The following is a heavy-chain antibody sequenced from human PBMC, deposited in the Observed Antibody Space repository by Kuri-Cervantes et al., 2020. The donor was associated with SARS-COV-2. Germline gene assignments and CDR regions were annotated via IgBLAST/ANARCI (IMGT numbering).Heavy chain of an antibody. J-gene: IGHJ6*03. CDR1: GFTFSSYA. Sequence: GGSLRLSCAASGFTFSSYAMHWVRQAPGKGLEWVAVISYDGNNKYFADSVRGRFTVSRDNSKNTLYLEMDGLRPEDTAVYYCARDMTFDECGDYFYYYMDVWGKGTTVTVSS. V-gene: IGHV3-30*04. D-gene: IGHD3-16*01. CDR3: ARDMTFDECGDYFYYYMDV. CDR2: ISYDGNNK.